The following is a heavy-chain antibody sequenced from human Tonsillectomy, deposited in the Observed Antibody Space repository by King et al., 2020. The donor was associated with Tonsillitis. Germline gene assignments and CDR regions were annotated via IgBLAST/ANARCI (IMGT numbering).Heavy chain of an antibody. CDR3: ARSVLSTRGGQQFDP. Sequence: VQLQESGPGLVKPSQTLSLTCTVSGGSITSGGYYWTWIRQHPGKGLEWIGYIYYSGSTYYNPSLKSRVIISVDTSKNQFSLKLSSVTAADTAVYYCARSVLSTRGGQQFDPWGHGTLVTVSS. D-gene: IGHD2-2*01. CDR1: GGSITSGGYY. V-gene: IGHV4-31*03. CDR2: IYYSGST. J-gene: IGHJ5*02.